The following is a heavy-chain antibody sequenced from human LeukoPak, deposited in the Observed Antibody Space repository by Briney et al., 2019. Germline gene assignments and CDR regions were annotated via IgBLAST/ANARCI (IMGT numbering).Heavy chain of an antibody. D-gene: IGHD5-18*01. CDR1: GFTFSSYS. J-gene: IGHJ4*02. Sequence: PGGSLRLSCAASGFTFSSYSMNWVRQAPGKGLEWVSSISSSSSYIYYADSVKGRFTISRDNAKNSLYLQMNSLRAEDTAVYYCARDSEYSYALDYWGQGTLVTVSS. V-gene: IGHV3-21*01. CDR2: ISSSSSYI. CDR3: ARDSEYSYALDY.